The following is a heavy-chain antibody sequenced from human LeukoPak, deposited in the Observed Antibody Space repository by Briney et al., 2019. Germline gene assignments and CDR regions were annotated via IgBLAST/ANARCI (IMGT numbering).Heavy chain of an antibody. CDR1: GFTFSSYA. Sequence: PGGSLRLSCAASGFTFSSYAMSWVRQAPGKGLEWVSAISGSGGSTYYPYSVKGRFTISRANSKNTLYLEMNSLRAEDTALYNCAKAADSYGYWFFFDYWGQGTLVTVSS. V-gene: IGHV3-23*01. CDR2: ISGSGGST. J-gene: IGHJ4*02. CDR3: AKAADSYGYWFFFDY. D-gene: IGHD5-18*01.